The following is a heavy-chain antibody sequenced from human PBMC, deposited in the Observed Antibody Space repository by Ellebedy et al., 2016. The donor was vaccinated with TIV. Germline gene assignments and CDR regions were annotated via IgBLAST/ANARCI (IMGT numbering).Heavy chain of an antibody. Sequence: GESLKISCAASGFTFSSYALHWVRQAPGKGLEWVAVISYDGSHQYYANSVRGRFTISRDNSKNTLYLQMNSLRTEDTAVYYCAREIIEAPFDYWGQGTLVTVSS. CDR1: GFTFSSYA. CDR3: AREIIEAPFDY. V-gene: IGHV3-30-3*01. J-gene: IGHJ4*02. CDR2: ISYDGSHQ. D-gene: IGHD5-12*01.